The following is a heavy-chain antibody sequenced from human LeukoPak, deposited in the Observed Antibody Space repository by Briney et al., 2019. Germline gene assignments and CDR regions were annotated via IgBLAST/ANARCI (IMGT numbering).Heavy chain of an antibody. V-gene: IGHV3-15*01. CDR1: GFTFSNAW. CDR3: TTFTYYNFWSGYSYPDY. Sequence: GGSLRLSCVVSGFTFSNAWISWVRQAPGKGLEWVGRIKSKTDGGTTDYAAPVIDRFTISRDDSKNTLYLQMNSLKTEDTAVYFCTTFTYYNFWSGYSYPDYWGQGTLVTVSS. J-gene: IGHJ4*02. D-gene: IGHD3-3*01. CDR2: IKSKTDGGTT.